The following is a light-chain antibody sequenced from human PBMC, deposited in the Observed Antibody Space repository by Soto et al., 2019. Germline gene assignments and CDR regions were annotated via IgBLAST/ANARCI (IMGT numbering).Light chain of an antibody. V-gene: IGKV1D-8*01. CDR1: QGISSY. CDR3: QQYYSFPWT. CDR2: AAS. Sequence: INQVSFLTLSTTGDRVNNSCWISQGISSYLAWYQQKPGKAPELLIYAASTLQSGVPSRFSGSGSGTDFTLTISCLQSEDFATYYCQQYYSFPWTFGQGTKVEIK. J-gene: IGKJ1*01.